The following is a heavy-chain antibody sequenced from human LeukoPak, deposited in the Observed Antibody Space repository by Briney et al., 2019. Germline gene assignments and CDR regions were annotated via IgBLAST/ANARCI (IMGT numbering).Heavy chain of an antibody. J-gene: IGHJ5*02. CDR3: ARNPYYYDSSGYYSEIIRWFDP. D-gene: IGHD3-22*01. V-gene: IGHV1-69*13. CDR2: IIPIFGTA. CDR1: GYTFTGYY. Sequence: SVKVSCKASGYTFTGYYIHWVRQAPGQGLEWMGGIIPIFGTANYAQKFQGRVTITADESTSTAYMELSSLRSEDTAVYYCARNPYYYDSSGYYSEIIRWFDPWGREPWSPSPQ.